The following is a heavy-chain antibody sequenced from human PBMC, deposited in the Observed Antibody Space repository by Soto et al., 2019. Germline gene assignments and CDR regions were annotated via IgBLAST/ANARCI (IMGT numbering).Heavy chain of an antibody. CDR2: IVPLFRTT. CDR1: GGTFSSYS. Sequence: SVKVSCKASGGTFSSYSINWVRQAPGQGLEWMGGIVPLFRTTNYAQKFQGRVTITADTSTYTVYMELSELRSGDTAVYYCARGGYSSTWSNLLDRSGLDVWGQGTTVTVSS. D-gene: IGHD6-13*01. V-gene: IGHV1-69*06. J-gene: IGHJ6*02. CDR3: ARGGYSSTWSNLLDRSGLDV.